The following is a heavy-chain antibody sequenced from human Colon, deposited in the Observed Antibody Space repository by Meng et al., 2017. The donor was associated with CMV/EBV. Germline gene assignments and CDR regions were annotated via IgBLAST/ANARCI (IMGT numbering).Heavy chain of an antibody. J-gene: IGHJ4*02. CDR3: ATRGQAPAN. Sequence: GESLKISCAASGFSISNSRMSWVRRAPGKGLEWISRIRDSDGVASYADSVRGRFTISRDNAKNSLYLQMNSLRADDTAVYYCATRGQAPANWGQGTLVTGSS. CDR2: IRDSDGVA. V-gene: IGHV3-21*06. CDR1: GFSISNSR.